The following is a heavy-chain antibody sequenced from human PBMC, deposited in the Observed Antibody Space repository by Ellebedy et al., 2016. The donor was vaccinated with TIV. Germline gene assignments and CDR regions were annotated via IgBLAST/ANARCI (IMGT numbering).Heavy chain of an antibody. V-gene: IGHV3-7*01. D-gene: IGHD4-17*01. J-gene: IGHJ3*01. CDR3: ATDRSHGDYVFPRHAFEL. CDR1: GFSFSSYW. CDR2: MRQDGGDK. Sequence: GGSLRLSCVGSGFSFSSYWMSWVRQAPGKGLEWVANMRQDGGDKYYVDSVKGRFTISRDNAKNSLYLQMNSLRVEDTAVYYCATDRSHGDYVFPRHAFELWGQGTKVTVSS.